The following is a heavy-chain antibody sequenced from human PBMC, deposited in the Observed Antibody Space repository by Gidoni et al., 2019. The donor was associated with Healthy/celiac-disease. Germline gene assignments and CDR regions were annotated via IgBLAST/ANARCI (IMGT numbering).Heavy chain of an antibody. J-gene: IGHJ4*02. CDR2: IIPIFGTA. CDR1: GGTFRSYA. V-gene: IGHV1-69*01. Sequence: QVQLVQSGAEVKKPGSSVKVSCNASGGTFRSYAISWVRQAPGQGLKWMGGIIPIFGTANYAQKFQGRVTITADESTSTAYMELSSLRSEDTAVYYCARDGGSRHNWNYSRGFDYWGQGTLVTVSS. CDR3: ARDGGSRHNWNYSRGFDY. D-gene: IGHD1-7*01.